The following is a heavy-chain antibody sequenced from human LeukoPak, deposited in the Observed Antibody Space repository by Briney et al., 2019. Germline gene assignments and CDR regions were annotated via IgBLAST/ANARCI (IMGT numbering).Heavy chain of an antibody. CDR1: GYTFTSYY. V-gene: IGHV1-46*01. CDR3: ARNYYYGSGERAPDY. J-gene: IGHJ4*02. Sequence: ASVKVSCKASGYTFTSYYMHWVRQASGQGLEWMGIINPSGGSTSYAQKFQGRVTMTRDTSTSTVYMELSSLRSEDTAVYYCARNYYYGSGERAPDYWGQGTLVTVSS. CDR2: INPSGGST. D-gene: IGHD3-10*01.